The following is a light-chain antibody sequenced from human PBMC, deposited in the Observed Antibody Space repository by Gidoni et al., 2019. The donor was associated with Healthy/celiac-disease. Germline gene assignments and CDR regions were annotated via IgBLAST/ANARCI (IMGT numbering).Light chain of an antibody. CDR2: KDS. CDR1: KLGDKY. V-gene: IGLV3-1*01. CDR3: QAWDSSTELV. Sequence: SYELTQPPSVSVSPGQTASITCSGDKLGDKYACWYQQKPGQSPVLVISKDSKRPSGIPERFSGSNSGNTATLTISGTQAMDEADYYCQAWDSSTELVFGGGTKLTVL. J-gene: IGLJ2*01.